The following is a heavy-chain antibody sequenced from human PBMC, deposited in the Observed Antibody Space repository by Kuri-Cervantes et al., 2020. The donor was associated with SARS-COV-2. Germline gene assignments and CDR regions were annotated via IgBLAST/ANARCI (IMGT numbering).Heavy chain of an antibody. V-gene: IGHV3-53*01. Sequence: GESLKISCAASGFTFSDYYMSWVRQAPGKGLEWVSVIYSGGSTYYADSVKGRFTISRDNSKNTLYLQMNSLRAEDTAVYYCARERAAGRMFDYWGQGTLVTVSS. CDR1: GFTFSDYY. D-gene: IGHD6-13*01. CDR3: ARERAAGRMFDY. J-gene: IGHJ4*02. CDR2: IYSGGST.